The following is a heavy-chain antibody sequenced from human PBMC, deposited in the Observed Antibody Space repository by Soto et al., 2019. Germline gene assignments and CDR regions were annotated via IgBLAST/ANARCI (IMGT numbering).Heavy chain of an antibody. J-gene: IGHJ4*02. D-gene: IGHD4-17*01. Sequence: ASVKVYCKASGYTFTGYYMHWVRQPPGQGLEWMGWINPNSGGTNYAQKFQGRVTMTRDTSISTAYMELSRLRSDDTAVYYCARGSHYGDSTFDYWGQGTLVTVSS. CDR2: INPNSGGT. CDR1: GYTFTGYY. V-gene: IGHV1-2*02. CDR3: ARGSHYGDSTFDY.